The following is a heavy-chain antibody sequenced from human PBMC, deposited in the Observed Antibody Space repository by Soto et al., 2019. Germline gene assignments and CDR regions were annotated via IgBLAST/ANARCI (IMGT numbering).Heavy chain of an antibody. CDR2: IYYSGST. Sequence: SETLSLTCTVSGGSISSGGYYWSWIRQHPGKGLEWIGYIYYSGSTYHNPSLKSRVTISVDTSKNQFSLKLSSVTAADTAVYYCAREGNSSGWYTGTSDYFDYWGQGTLVTVSS. J-gene: IGHJ4*02. CDR1: GGSISSGGYY. D-gene: IGHD6-19*01. V-gene: IGHV4-31*03. CDR3: AREGNSSGWYTGTSDYFDY.